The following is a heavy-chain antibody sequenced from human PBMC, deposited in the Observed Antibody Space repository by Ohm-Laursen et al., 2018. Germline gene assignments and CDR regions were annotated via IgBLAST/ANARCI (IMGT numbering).Heavy chain of an antibody. Sequence: SLRLSCAASGFTVSSNYMSWVRQAPGKGLEWVSVIYSGGSTYYADSVKGRFTISRDNSKNTLYLQMNSLRAEDTAVYYCASYGDYNAFDIWGQGTMVTVSS. CDR2: IYSGGST. V-gene: IGHV3-66*01. D-gene: IGHD4-17*01. J-gene: IGHJ3*02. CDR3: ASYGDYNAFDI. CDR1: GFTVSSNY.